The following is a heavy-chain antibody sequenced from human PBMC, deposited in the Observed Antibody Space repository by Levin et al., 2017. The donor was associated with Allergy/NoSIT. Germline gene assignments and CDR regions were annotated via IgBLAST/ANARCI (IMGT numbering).Heavy chain of an antibody. CDR3: AGESPAPGAFAY. D-gene: IGHD6-13*01. CDR1: GFTFNSHW. J-gene: IGHJ4*02. V-gene: IGHV3-74*01. CDR2: ISFDGRTT. Sequence: PGGSLRLSCAASGFTFNSHWMHWVRQAPGKGLVWVSGISFDGRTTTYADSVKGRFTISRDNAKNTLYLQMNSLRADDTAVYYCAGESPAPGAFAYWGQGTLVTVSS.